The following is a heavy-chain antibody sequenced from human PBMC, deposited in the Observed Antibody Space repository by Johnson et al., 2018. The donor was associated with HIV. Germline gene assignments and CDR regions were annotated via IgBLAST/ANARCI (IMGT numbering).Heavy chain of an antibody. V-gene: IGHV3-30*02. CDR3: AKGATRYKTDGSKHDGAFDV. CDR2: IRYDGSNK. J-gene: IGHJ3*01. CDR1: GFTFSSHG. Sequence: QVQLVESGGGVVQPGRSVRLSCAASGFTFSSHGMHWVRQAPGKGLEWVAFIRYDGSNKYYADSVKGRFTISRDNSKNTLYLQMSSLRAEDTALYYCAKGATRYKTDGSKHDGAFDVWGQGTMVTVSS. D-gene: IGHD1-26*01.